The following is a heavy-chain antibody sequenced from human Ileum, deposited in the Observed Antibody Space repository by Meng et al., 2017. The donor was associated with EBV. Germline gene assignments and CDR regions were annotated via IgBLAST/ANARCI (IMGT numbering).Heavy chain of an antibody. J-gene: IGHJ5*02. D-gene: IGHD4-23*01. V-gene: IGHV4-34*01. Sequence: QDQLQQWCAGLLKPSETLSLTCGVYGGSFSNYYWTWIRQPPGKGLEWIGEISHTGTTKYNPSLKNRVTISLDTSNNQFSLNLNSVTAADTALYYCARYGTCGANSFYCFDPWGQGTLVTVSS. CDR2: ISHTGTT. CDR1: GGSFSNYY. CDR3: ARYGTCGANSFYCFDP.